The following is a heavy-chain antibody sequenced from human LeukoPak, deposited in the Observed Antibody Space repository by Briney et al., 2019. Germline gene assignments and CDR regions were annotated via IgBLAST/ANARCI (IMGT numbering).Heavy chain of an antibody. CDR1: GFTFSSYS. D-gene: IGHD6-13*01. CDR3: AREGGIAAAGLYYFDY. V-gene: IGHV3-48*04. J-gene: IGHJ4*02. CDR2: ISSSSSTI. Sequence: GGSLRLSCAASGFTFSSYSMNWVRQAPGKGLEWVSYISSSSSTIYYADSVKGRFTISRDNAKNSLYLQMNSLRAEDTAVYYCAREGGIAAAGLYYFDYWGQGTLVTVSS.